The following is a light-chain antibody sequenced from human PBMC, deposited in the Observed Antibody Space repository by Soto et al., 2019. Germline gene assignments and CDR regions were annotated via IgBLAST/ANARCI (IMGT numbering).Light chain of an antibody. Sequence: SALTQPPSASGSPGQSVTISCTGTSSDVGGYNYVSWYQQHPGKAPKLMIYEVNKRPSGVPDRFSGSKSGNTASLTVSGLQAEDEADYYCSSYAGSNNAVFGTGTKVTVL. CDR1: SSDVGGYNY. J-gene: IGLJ1*01. CDR3: SSYAGSNNAV. CDR2: EVN. V-gene: IGLV2-8*01.